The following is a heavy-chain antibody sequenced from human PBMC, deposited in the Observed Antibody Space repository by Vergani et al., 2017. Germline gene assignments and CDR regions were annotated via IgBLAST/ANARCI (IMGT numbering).Heavy chain of an antibody. CDR3: AREYGSGSYYYYYGMDV. J-gene: IGHJ6*02. D-gene: IGHD3-10*01. Sequence: QVQLQESGPGLVKPSQTLSLTCTVSGGSISSGGYYWSWIRQHPGKGLEWIGYIYYSGSTYYNPSLKSRVTISVDTSKNQFSLKLSSVTAADTAVYYCAREYGSGSYYYYYGMDVWGQGTTVTVSS. CDR2: IYYSGST. CDR1: GGSISSGGYY. V-gene: IGHV4-30-4*08.